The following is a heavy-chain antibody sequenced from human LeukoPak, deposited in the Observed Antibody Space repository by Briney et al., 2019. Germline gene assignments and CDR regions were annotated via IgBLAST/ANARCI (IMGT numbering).Heavy chain of an antibody. D-gene: IGHD3-22*01. V-gene: IGHV1-18*01. CDR2: ISAYNGNT. J-gene: IGHJ3*02. Sequence: GASVKVSCKTSGYTFISYGFTWVRQAPGQGLEWMGWISAYNGNTNYAQKLQGRVTMTTDTSTSTAYMELRSLRSDDTAVYYCARGYDSSRRGAFDIWGQGTTVTVSS. CDR3: ARGYDSSRRGAFDI. CDR1: GYTFISYG.